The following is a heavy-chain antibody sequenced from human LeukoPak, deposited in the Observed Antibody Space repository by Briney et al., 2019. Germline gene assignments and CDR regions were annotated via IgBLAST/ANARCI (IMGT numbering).Heavy chain of an antibody. CDR3: AKSLERLYYYYGMDV. J-gene: IGHJ6*02. CDR1: GFTFSSYA. CDR2: ITGSGGST. V-gene: IGHV3-23*01. D-gene: IGHD3-3*01. Sequence: GGSLRLSCAASGFTFSSYAMNWVRQAPGKGLEWVSGITGSGGSTYYADSVKGRFTISRDNSKNTLYLQMNSLRAEDTAVYYCAKSLERLYYYYGMDVWGQGTTVTVSS.